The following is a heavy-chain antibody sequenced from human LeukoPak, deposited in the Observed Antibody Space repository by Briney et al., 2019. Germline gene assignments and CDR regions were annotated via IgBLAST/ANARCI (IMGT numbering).Heavy chain of an antibody. Sequence: SETLSLTCTVSGGSISSYYWSWIRQPPGKGLEWIGYIYYSGSTNYNPSLKSRVTISVDTSKNQFSLKLSSVTAADTAVHYCARQLRFLEFYYMDVWGKGTTVTVSS. V-gene: IGHV4-59*01. D-gene: IGHD3-3*01. CDR2: IYYSGST. CDR3: ARQLRFLEFYYMDV. J-gene: IGHJ6*03. CDR1: GGSISSYY.